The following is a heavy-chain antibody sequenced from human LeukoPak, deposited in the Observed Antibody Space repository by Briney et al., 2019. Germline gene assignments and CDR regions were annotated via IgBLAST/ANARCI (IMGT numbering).Heavy chain of an antibody. CDR1: GFTFNNYA. CDR3: AKDEGYSWYLWWDS. Sequence: PGGSLRLSCAASGFTFNNYAMSWVRQAPGKGLEWVSAISVSGDNTYYADSVKGRFTISRDNSENTLFLQMNSLRAEDSAVYYCAKDEGYSWYLWWDSWGHGTLVSVSS. CDR2: ISVSGDNT. D-gene: IGHD6-13*01. J-gene: IGHJ5*01. V-gene: IGHV3-23*01.